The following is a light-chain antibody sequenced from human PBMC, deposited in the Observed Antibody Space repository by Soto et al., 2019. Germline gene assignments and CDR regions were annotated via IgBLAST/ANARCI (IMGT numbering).Light chain of an antibody. V-gene: IGLV1-40*01. CDR3: LSFDSSLSVV. CDR2: GNT. J-gene: IGLJ2*01. Sequence: QSVLTQPPSVSGAPGQRVTISCTWSSSNIGAGYDVHWYQQLPGRTPKRPIYGNTNRPSRVPDRFSGSKSGTSASLAITGLQAEDEADYYCLSFDSSLSVVFGGGTKPTAL. CDR1: SSNIGAGYD.